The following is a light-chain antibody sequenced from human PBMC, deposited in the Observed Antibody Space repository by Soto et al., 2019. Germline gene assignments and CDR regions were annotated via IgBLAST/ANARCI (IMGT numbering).Light chain of an antibody. J-gene: IGLJ1*01. Sequence: QSALTQPPSASGSPGQSVTISCTGIGGDVRDSKYVSWYQQYPGKAPKLMIYEATQRPAGVPDRFSGSKSGDTASLTVSGPQAEAEADYYCVAGKNNRVFGTGTKLTVL. CDR2: EAT. V-gene: IGLV2-8*01. CDR1: GGDVRDSKY. CDR3: VAGKNNRV.